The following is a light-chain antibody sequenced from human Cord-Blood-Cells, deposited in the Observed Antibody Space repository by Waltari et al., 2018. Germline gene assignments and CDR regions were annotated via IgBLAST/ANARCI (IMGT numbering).Light chain of an antibody. Sequence: DIVMTQSSLSLPVTPGEPASISCWSSQSLLHSNGYNYLDWYLQKPGQSPQLLIYLGSNRASGVPDRFSGSGSGTDFTLKISRVEAEDVGVYYCMQALQTPYSFGQGTKLEIK. CDR3: MQALQTPYS. J-gene: IGKJ2*03. CDR1: QSLLHSNGYNY. V-gene: IGKV2-28*01. CDR2: LGS.